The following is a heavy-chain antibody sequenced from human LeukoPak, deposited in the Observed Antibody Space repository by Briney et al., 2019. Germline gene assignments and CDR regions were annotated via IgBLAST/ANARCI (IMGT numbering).Heavy chain of an antibody. CDR1: GYTFTDYY. CDR2: VDPEDGET. V-gene: IGHV1-69-2*01. J-gene: IGHJ4*02. CDR3: ARESRYRDYFDY. D-gene: IGHD1-14*01. Sequence: ASVKVSCKVSGYTFTDYYMHWVQQAPGKGLEWMGLVDPEDGETIYAEKFQGRVTITADTSTDTAYMELSSLRSEDTAVYYCARESRYRDYFDYWGQGTMVTVSS.